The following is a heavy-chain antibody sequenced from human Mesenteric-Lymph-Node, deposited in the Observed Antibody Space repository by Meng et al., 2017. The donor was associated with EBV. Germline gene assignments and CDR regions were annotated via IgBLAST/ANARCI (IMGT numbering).Heavy chain of an antibody. J-gene: IGHJ4*02. CDR2: IFHSGIT. CDR1: CGSLTSTNW. Sequence: VKLQDSGQGLGQPSGTLSLTCAVSCGSLTSTNWWSGGRQPPGKGLEWIGEIFHSGITNYNPSLKSRITLTVDKSKNLFSLNLSSVTAADTAVYFCARRREYSSGWPIDYWGQGTLVTVSS. V-gene: IGHV4-4*02. D-gene: IGHD6-19*01. CDR3: ARRREYSSGWPIDY.